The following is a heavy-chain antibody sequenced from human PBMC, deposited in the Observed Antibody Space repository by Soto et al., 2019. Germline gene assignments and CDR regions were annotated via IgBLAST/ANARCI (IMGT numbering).Heavy chain of an antibody. CDR3: ARVLRRYTGYDGGGAFDI. Sequence: QVQLVQSGTEVKKSGSSVKVSCKASGDTFTNFAISWMRQAPGQGLEWMGGIIPMFGTPNYAQKFQGSVTITADRSPSTAYLELRSLRSEDTAVYYCARVLRRYTGYDGGGAFDIWGQGTMVTVSS. CDR2: IIPMFGTP. J-gene: IGHJ3*02. D-gene: IGHD5-12*01. CDR1: GDTFTNFA. V-gene: IGHV1-69*06.